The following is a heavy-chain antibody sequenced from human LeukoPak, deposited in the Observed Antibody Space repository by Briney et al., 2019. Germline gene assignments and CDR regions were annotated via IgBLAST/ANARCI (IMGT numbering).Heavy chain of an antibody. CDR2: INHSGST. D-gene: IGHD2-15*01. CDR1: GGSFSGYY. CDR3: ARGAAVPRYCSGGSCYPSARLQRLGFRY. Sequence: KPSETLSLTCAVYGGSFSGYYWSWIRQPPGKGLEWIGEINHSGSTNYNPSLKSRVTISVDTSKNQFSLKLSSVTAADTAVYYCARGAAVPRYCSGGSCYPSARLQRLGFRYWGQGTLVTVSS. V-gene: IGHV4-34*01. J-gene: IGHJ4*02.